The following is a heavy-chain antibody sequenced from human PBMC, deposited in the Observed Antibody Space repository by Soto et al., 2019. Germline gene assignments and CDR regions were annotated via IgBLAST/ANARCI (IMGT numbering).Heavy chain of an antibody. CDR2: IYYSGST. D-gene: IGHD6-19*01. Sequence: SETLSLTCTVSGGSISSGGYYWSWIRQHPGKGLEWIGYIYYSGSTYYNPSLKSRVTISVDTSKNQFSLKLSSVTAADTAVYYCARDPAVSSGWAFDYWGQGTLVTVSS. J-gene: IGHJ4*02. V-gene: IGHV4-31*03. CDR1: GGSISSGGYY. CDR3: ARDPAVSSGWAFDY.